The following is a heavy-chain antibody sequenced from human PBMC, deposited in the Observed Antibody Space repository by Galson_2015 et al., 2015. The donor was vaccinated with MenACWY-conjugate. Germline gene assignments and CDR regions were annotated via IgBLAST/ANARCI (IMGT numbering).Heavy chain of an antibody. V-gene: IGHV3-74*01. CDR2: INSDGSST. J-gene: IGHJ5*02. CDR1: GFTFSSYW. CDR3: ARGGQGLAAAEDNWFDP. D-gene: IGHD6-13*01. Sequence: SLRLSCAASGFTFSSYWMHWVRQGPGKGLVWVSRINSDGSSTNYADSVKGQFTISRDNAKNTLYLQMNSLRAEDTAVYYCARGGQGLAAAEDNWFDPWGQGTLVTVSS.